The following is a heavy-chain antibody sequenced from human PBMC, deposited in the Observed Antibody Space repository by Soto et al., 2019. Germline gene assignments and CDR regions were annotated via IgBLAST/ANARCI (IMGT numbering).Heavy chain of an antibody. CDR1: GFTFSSYG. J-gene: IGHJ5*02. Sequence: GESLRLSCAASGFTFSSYGMHWVRQAPGKGLEWVAVIWYDGSNKYYADSVKGRFTISRDNSKSTLYLQMNSLRAEDTAVYYCARGYSSGWYGWFDPWGQGTLVTVSS. CDR3: ARGYSSGWYGWFDP. CDR2: IWYDGSNK. D-gene: IGHD6-19*01. V-gene: IGHV3-33*01.